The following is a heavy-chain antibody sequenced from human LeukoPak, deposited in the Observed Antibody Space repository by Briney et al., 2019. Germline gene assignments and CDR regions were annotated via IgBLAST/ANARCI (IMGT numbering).Heavy chain of an antibody. J-gene: IGHJ4*02. CDR1: GGSISSHN. CDR2: IYNSGSP. D-gene: IGHD3-22*01. V-gene: IGHV4-59*11. CDR3: ARVDSSGYYTFFDY. Sequence: LETLSLTCTVSGGSISSHNWNWIRQPPGKGLEWIGDIYNSGSPNYNPSLKSRVTISVDTSKNQFSLKLSSVTAADTAVYYCARVDSSGYYTFFDYWGQGTLVTVSS.